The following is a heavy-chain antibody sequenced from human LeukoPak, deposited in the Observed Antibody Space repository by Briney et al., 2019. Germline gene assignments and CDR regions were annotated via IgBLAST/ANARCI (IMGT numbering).Heavy chain of an antibody. CDR2: IIPIFGTA. D-gene: IGHD3-3*01. V-gene: IGHV1-69*13. CDR1: GGTFSSYA. Sequence: ASVKVSCKASGGTFSSYAISWVRQAPGQGLEWMGGIIPIFGTANYAQKFQGRVTITADESTSTAYMELSSLRSEDTAVYYCARELTRPRSGHRIGASYDAFDIWGQGTMVTVSS. CDR3: ARELTRPRSGHRIGASYDAFDI. J-gene: IGHJ3*02.